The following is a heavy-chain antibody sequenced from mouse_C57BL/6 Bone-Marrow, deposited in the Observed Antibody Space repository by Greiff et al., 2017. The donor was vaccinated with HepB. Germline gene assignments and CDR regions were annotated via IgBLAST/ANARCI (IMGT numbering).Heavy chain of an antibody. CDR2: ISSGGDYI. D-gene: IGHD6-1*01. V-gene: IGHV5-9-1*02. CDR3: TTTTSLLPFAY. J-gene: IGHJ3*01. CDR1: GFTFSSYA. Sequence: EVKLVESGEGLVKPGGSLKLSCAASGFTFSSYAMSWVRQTPEKRLEWVAYISSGGDYIYYADTVKGRFTISRDNARNTLYLQMSSLKSEDTAMYYCTTTTSLLPFAYWGQGTLVTVSA.